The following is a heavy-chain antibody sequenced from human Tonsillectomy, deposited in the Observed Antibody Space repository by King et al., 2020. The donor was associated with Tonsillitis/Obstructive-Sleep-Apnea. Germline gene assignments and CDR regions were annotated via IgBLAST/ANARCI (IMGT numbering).Heavy chain of an antibody. Sequence: VQLVESGAEVKKPGASVKVSCKASGYNFINYGISWVRQAPGQGLEWMGWISTYNGSTNYAQKLQGRVKMTTDTSTSTTYMELRSLRSDDTAVYYCARDDYGDYWFDPWGQGTLVTVSS. CDR3: ARDDYGDYWFDP. CDR1: GYNFINYG. V-gene: IGHV1-18*01. CDR2: ISTYNGST. D-gene: IGHD4-17*01. J-gene: IGHJ5*02.